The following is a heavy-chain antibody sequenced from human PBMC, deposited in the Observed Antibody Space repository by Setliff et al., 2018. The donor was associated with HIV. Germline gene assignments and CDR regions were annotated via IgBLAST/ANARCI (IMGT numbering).Heavy chain of an antibody. V-gene: IGHV4-39*07. CDR1: GGSINSRGYY. CDR2: ICYRGTP. CDR3: ARDRGDHTFWRTYVSHDAFEI. D-gene: IGHD3-3*01. J-gene: IGHJ3*02. Sequence: PSETLSLTCTVSGGSINSRGYYWGWIRQPPGRGLEWIASICYRGTPYYSPSLKSRVNISIDASKNQFSLNLTSVIAADTAIYFCARDRGDHTFWRTYVSHDAFEIWGRGTRVTVSS.